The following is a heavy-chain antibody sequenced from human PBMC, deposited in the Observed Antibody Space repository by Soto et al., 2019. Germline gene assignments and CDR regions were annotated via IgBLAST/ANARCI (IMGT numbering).Heavy chain of an antibody. CDR1: GGSISSSSYY. J-gene: IGHJ6*02. CDR2: IYYSGST. Sequence: SETLSLTCTVSGGSISSSSYYWGWIRQPPGKGLEWIGSIYYSGSTYYNPSLKSRVTISVDTSKNQFSLKLSSVTAADTAVYYCARAGGIVVPAANLSSYYSGMDVWGQGTTVTVSS. V-gene: IGHV4-39*01. CDR3: ARAGGIVVPAANLSSYYSGMDV. D-gene: IGHD2-2*01.